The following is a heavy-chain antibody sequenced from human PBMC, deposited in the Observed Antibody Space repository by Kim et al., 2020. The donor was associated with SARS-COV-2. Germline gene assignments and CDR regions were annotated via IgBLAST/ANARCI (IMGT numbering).Heavy chain of an antibody. CDR2: GGT. CDR3: ARGPRAWDI. V-gene: IGHV1-2*02. Sequence: GGTNYAQKFKGRVTRTRDTSISTADMELSRLRYDDTAVYYCARGPRAWDIWGQGTMVTVSS. J-gene: IGHJ3*02.